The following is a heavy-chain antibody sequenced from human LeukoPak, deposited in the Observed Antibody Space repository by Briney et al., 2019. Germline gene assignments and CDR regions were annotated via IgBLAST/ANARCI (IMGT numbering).Heavy chain of an antibody. J-gene: IGHJ3*02. Sequence: SVKVSRKASGGTFSSYAISWVRQAPGQGLEWMGGIIPIFGTANYAQKFQGRVTITADESTSTAYMELSSLRSEDTAVYYCARALWNYEGGAFDIWGQGTMVTVSS. D-gene: IGHD1-7*01. CDR3: ARALWNYEGGAFDI. V-gene: IGHV1-69*13. CDR1: GGTFSSYA. CDR2: IIPIFGTA.